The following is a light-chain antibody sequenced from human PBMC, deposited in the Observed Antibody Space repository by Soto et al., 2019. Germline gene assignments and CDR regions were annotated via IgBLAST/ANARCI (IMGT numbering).Light chain of an antibody. CDR2: EVS. V-gene: IGLV2-14*01. CDR1: SSDVGGYNH. CDR3: QSFDSSLTGLI. Sequence: QSALTQPASVSGSPGQSITISCTGSSSDVGGYNHVSWYQQHPGKAPKLMIYEVSNRPSGVSNRFSGSKSGNTASLTISGLQAEDEADYYCQSFDSSLTGLIFGGGTKLTVL. J-gene: IGLJ2*01.